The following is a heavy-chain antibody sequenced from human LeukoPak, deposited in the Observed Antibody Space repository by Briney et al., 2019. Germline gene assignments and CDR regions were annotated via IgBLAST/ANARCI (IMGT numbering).Heavy chain of an antibody. Sequence: GGSLRLSCAASGFTFSSYSMNWVRQAPGKGLEWVSSISSSSSCICYADSVKGRFTISRDNAKNSLYLQMNSLRAEDTAVYYCARDRLNCSSTSCPSGAYYYYGMDVWGQGTTVTVSS. CDR2: ISSSSSCI. CDR1: GFTFSSYS. D-gene: IGHD2-2*01. V-gene: IGHV3-21*01. CDR3: ARDRLNCSSTSCPSGAYYYYGMDV. J-gene: IGHJ6*02.